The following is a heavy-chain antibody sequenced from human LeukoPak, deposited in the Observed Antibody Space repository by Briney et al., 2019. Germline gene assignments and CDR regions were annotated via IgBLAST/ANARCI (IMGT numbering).Heavy chain of an antibody. CDR1: GGSITSSSYY. CDR2: IYHTGRA. V-gene: IGHV4-39*01. D-gene: IGHD3-22*01. CDR3: ARHEGYYDSDGHNFDQ. J-gene: IGHJ4*02. Sequence: SETLSLTCTVSGGSITSSSYYWSWLRQSPGKGLEWIVTIYHTGRAYHNPSLKSRVTVSVDTSKNQISLRLDSVTGADTAVYYCARHEGYYDSDGHNFDQWGQGTLVTVSS.